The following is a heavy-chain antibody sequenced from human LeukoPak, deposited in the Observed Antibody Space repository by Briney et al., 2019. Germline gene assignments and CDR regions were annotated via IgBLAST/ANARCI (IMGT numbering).Heavy chain of an antibody. J-gene: IGHJ4*02. CDR3: ARRPEYYYGSGSYSEYYFDY. D-gene: IGHD3-10*01. V-gene: IGHV4-39*01. CDR2: IYYSGST. CDR1: GGSISSSSYY. Sequence: SETLSLTSTVSGGSISSSSYYWGWIRQPPGKGLEWIGSIYYSGSTYYNPSLKSRVTISVDTSKNQFSLKLSSVTAADTAVYYCARRPEYYYGSGSYSEYYFDYWGQGTLVTVSS.